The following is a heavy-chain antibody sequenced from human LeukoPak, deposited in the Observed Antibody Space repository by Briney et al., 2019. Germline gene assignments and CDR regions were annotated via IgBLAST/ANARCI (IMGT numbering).Heavy chain of an antibody. V-gene: IGHV3-30*03. Sequence: GGSLRLSCAASGFTFSSYGMHWVRQAPGKGLEWVAVISYDGTNKYYADSVKGRFTISRDNSKNTLYLQMNSLRAENTAVYYCGEFTGSYSGDLFDYWGQGTLVTVSS. J-gene: IGHJ4*02. CDR2: ISYDGTNK. D-gene: IGHD1-26*01. CDR3: GEFTGSYSGDLFDY. CDR1: GFTFSSYG.